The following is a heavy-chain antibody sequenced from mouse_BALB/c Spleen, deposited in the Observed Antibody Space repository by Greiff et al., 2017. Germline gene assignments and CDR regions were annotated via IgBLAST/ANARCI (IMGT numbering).Heavy chain of an antibody. CDR3: ARLITTGWYFDV. CDR2: IYYSGTI. Sequence: DVHLVESGPGLVKPSQTVSLTCTVTGISITTGNYRWSWIRQFPGNKLEWIGYIYYSGTITYNPSLTSRTTITRDTSKNQFFLEMNSLTAEDTATYYCARLITTGWYFDVWGAGTTVTVSS. J-gene: IGHJ1*01. D-gene: IGHD2-4*01. V-gene: IGHV3-5*02. CDR1: GISITTGNYR.